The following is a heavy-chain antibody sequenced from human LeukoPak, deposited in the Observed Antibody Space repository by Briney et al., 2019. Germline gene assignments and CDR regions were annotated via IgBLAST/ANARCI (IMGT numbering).Heavy chain of an antibody. CDR3: ARAEPYYDFWSGYGFDY. D-gene: IGHD3-3*01. J-gene: IGHJ4*02. CDR2: IKQDGSEK. V-gene: IGHV3-7*01. CDR1: GFTFSSYW. Sequence: GGSLRLSCAASGFTFSSYWMSWVRQAPGKGLEWVANIKQDGSEKYYVDSVKGRFTISRDNAKNSLYLQMNSLRAEDTAVYYCARAEPYYDFWSGYGFDYWGQGTLVTVSS.